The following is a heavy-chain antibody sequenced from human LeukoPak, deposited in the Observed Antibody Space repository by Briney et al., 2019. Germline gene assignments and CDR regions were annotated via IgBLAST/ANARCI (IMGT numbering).Heavy chain of an antibody. V-gene: IGHV5-51*01. J-gene: IGHJ3*02. CDR1: GYTYTSYW. CDR2: IYPGESDT. Sequence: GESLKISWKGSGYTYTSYWIGWVRQMPGKGLEWMGIIYPGESDTRYSPSFQGQVTISADKSISTAYLQWNSLKASDTAMYYCARLRPQDAFDIWGQGTMVSVSS. CDR3: ARLRPQDAFDI.